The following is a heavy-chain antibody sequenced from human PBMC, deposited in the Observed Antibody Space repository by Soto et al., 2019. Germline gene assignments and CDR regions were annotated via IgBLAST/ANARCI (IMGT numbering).Heavy chain of an antibody. CDR2: VSYSGNT. D-gene: IGHD7-27*01. V-gene: IGHV4-39*01. J-gene: IGHJ4*02. CDR1: GGSFSSSSYF. CDR3: ARRPWGLRGYSDY. Sequence: SEALSLTCTVSGGSFSSSSYFWGWIRQPPGKGLEWIASVSYSGNTYYNPSLNSRVTISVHTSTNQFSLKLNSVTAADTALYYCARRPWGLRGYSDYWGQGTLVTVYS.